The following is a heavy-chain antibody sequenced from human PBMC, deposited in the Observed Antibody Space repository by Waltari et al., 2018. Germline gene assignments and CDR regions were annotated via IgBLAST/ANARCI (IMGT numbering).Heavy chain of an antibody. CDR2: IYSGGST. J-gene: IGHJ4*02. CDR1: GFTFSSYA. D-gene: IGHD6-6*01. CDR3: AKAIAARWVSEIDY. V-gene: IGHV3-23*03. Sequence: EVQLLESGGGLVQPGGSLRLSCAASGFTFSSYAMSWVRQAPGKGLGWGSVIYSGGSTYYADSVKGRFTISRDNSKNTLYLQMNSLRAEDTAVYYCAKAIAARWVSEIDYWGQGTLVTVSS.